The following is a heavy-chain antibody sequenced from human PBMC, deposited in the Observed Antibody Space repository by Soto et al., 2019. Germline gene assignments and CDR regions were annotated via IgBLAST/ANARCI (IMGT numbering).Heavy chain of an antibody. J-gene: IGHJ6*02. CDR3: ASMYYYDSSGYFYGMDV. D-gene: IGHD3-22*01. V-gene: IGHV4-31*03. CDR1: GGSISSGGYY. CDR2: IYYSGST. Sequence: PSETLSLTCTVSGGSISSGGYYWSWIRQHPGKGLEWIGYIYYSGSTYYNPSLKSRVTISVDTSKNQFSLKLSSVTAADTAVYYCASMYYYDSSGYFYGMDVWGQGTTVTVSS.